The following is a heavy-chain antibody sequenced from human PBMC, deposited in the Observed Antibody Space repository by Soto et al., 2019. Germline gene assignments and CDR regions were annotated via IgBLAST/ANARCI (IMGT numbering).Heavy chain of an antibody. D-gene: IGHD1-1*01. V-gene: IGHV3-7*01. CDR2: IKQDGSEK. CDR1: GFTFSSYW. Sequence: PGGSLRLSCAASGFTFSSYWMSWVRQAPGKGLEWVANIKQDGSEKYYVDSVKGRFTISRDNAKNSLYLQMNSLRAEDTAVYYCARDRIPDYPRAVQVSYYYYYFYMDVWGKGTTVTVSS. J-gene: IGHJ6*03. CDR3: ARDRIPDYPRAVQVSYYYYYFYMDV.